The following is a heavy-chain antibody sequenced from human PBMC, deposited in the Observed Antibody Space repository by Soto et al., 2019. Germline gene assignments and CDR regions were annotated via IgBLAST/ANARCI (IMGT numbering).Heavy chain of an antibody. CDR3: ARDNWTYY. CDR1: GFTFSNYW. J-gene: IGHJ4*02. D-gene: IGHD1-1*01. CDR2: VKSDGSST. Sequence: GGSLRLSCAASGFTFSNYWMHWVGYGPGKELVWVARVKSDGSSTSYADSVKGRFTISRDNAKNTLYLQMNSLRDEDTAVYYRARDNWTYYWGPGTLVNVSS. V-gene: IGHV3-74*01.